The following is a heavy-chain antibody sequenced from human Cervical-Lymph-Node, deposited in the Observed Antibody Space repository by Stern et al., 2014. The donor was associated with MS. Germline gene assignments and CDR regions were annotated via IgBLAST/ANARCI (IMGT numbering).Heavy chain of an antibody. Sequence: VQLVESGAEVKRPGASVKVSCKTSGYTYSDYGISWVRQAPGQGLEWMGWISAHNGDTYYAPKLQDRVTMTTDTSTTTAYLEVRSLRSDDTAVYYCAREGNSEFDEPRDYWGQGTLVIVSS. CDR3: AREGNSEFDEPRDY. CDR2: ISAHNGDT. CDR1: GYTYSDYG. V-gene: IGHV1-18*04. J-gene: IGHJ4*02. D-gene: IGHD3-10*01.